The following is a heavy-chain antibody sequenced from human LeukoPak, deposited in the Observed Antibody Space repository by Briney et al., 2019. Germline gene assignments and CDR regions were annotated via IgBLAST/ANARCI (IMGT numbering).Heavy chain of an antibody. Sequence: SETLSLTCAVSGGSISSGGYSWSWIRQPPGKGLEWIGYIYHSGTTYYNPSLKSRVTISVDRSKNQFSLKLNSVTAADTAVYYCMGADYGGHWGQGTLVTVSS. CDR2: IYHSGTT. V-gene: IGHV4-30-2*01. CDR1: GGSISSGGYS. J-gene: IGHJ4*02. D-gene: IGHD4-17*01. CDR3: MGADYGGH.